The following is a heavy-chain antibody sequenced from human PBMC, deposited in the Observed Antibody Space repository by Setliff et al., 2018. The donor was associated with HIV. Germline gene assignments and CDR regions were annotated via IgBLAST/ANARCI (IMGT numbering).Heavy chain of an antibody. CDR1: GGSISSDNW. V-gene: IGHV4-4*02. CDR2: IYHSEYT. Sequence: PSETLSLTCAVSGGSISSDNWWTWVRQAPGKGLEWIGEIYHSEYTNYNPSLKRRVTISVDTSKNQFSLKLNSVTAADTAVYYCARGSLYSSSSCFDYWGQGTLVTVSS. D-gene: IGHD6-13*01. J-gene: IGHJ4*02. CDR3: ARGSLYSSSSCFDY.